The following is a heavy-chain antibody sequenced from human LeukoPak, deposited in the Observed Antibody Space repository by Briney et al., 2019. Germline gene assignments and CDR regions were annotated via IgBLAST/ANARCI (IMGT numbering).Heavy chain of an antibody. Sequence: PGGSLRLSCAASGFTFSSFGMHWVRQAPGKGVEWVAVIWYDASNKYYADSVKGRFTISRDNSKNTLYLQMNSLRDDDTAVYYCVRGVGVSRFNYLDSWGQGTLVIVSS. CDR2: IWYDASNK. CDR1: GFTFSSFG. J-gene: IGHJ4*02. CDR3: VRGVGVSRFNYLDS. D-gene: IGHD6-13*01. V-gene: IGHV3-33*01.